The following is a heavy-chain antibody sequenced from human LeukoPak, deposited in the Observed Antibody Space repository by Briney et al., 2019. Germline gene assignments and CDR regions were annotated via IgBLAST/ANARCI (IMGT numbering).Heavy chain of an antibody. Sequence: SETLSLTCTVSGYSINSGYYWGWIRQPPGKGLEWIGSIYHSGSTYYNPSLKSRVTISVDTSKNQFSLKLSSVTAADTAVYYCARDLLFSPNGVCPNWFDPWGQGTLVTVSS. D-gene: IGHD2-8*01. CDR3: ARDLLFSPNGVCPNWFDP. CDR1: GYSINSGYY. V-gene: IGHV4-38-2*02. J-gene: IGHJ5*02. CDR2: IYHSGST.